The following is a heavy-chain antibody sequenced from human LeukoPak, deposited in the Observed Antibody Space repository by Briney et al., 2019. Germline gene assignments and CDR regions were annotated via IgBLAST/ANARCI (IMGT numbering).Heavy chain of an antibody. CDR2: ISGSGGST. V-gene: IGHV3-23*01. Sequence: GGSLRLSCAASGFTVSSNYMSWVRQAPGKGLEWVSAISGSGGSTYYADSVKGRFTISRDNSKNTLYLQMNSLRAEDTAVYYCAKSFWWFGEFSPFDYWGQGTLVTVSS. CDR3: AKSFWWFGEFSPFDY. CDR1: GFTVSSNY. J-gene: IGHJ4*02. D-gene: IGHD3-10*01.